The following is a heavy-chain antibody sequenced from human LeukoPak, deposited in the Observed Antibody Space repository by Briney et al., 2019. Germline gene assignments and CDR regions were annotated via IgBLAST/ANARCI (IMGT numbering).Heavy chain of an antibody. J-gene: IGHJ4*02. CDR2: ISYDGSNT. D-gene: IGHD3-10*01. CDR3: ARPYYYGSRSYMDY. V-gene: IGHV3-30*03. Sequence: GSLRLSCAASGFTFSSYGMHWVRQAPGKGLEWVAVISYDGSNTYYADSVKGRFTISRDNSKNMLYLQMDSLRAEDTAVYYCARPYYYGSRSYMDYWGQGTLVTVSS. CDR1: GFTFSSYG.